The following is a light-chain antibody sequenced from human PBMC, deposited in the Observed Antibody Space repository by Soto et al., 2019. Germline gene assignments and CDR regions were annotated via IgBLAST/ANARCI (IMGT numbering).Light chain of an antibody. CDR2: EVS. CDR3: SSYAGSNNFV. Sequence: QPVLTQPPSASGSPGQSVTISCTGTSSDVGDYNYVSWYQQHPGKAPKLMIYEVSKRPPGVPDRFSGSKSGNTASLTVSGLQAEDEADYYCSSYAGSNNFVFGGGTKLTVL. J-gene: IGLJ2*01. CDR1: SSDVGDYNY. V-gene: IGLV2-8*01.